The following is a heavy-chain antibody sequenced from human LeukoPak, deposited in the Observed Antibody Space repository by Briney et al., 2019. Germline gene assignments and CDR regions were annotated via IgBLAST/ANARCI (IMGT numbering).Heavy chain of an antibody. CDR1: GYSFTSYW. CDR2: IYPGDSDT. V-gene: IGHV5-51*01. J-gene: IGHJ6*03. CDR3: ARNNRATDDYYYYYMDV. D-gene: IGHD5-12*01. Sequence: GESLKISCKGSGYSFTSYWIGWVRQMPGKGLEWMGIIYPGDSDTRYSPSFQGQVTISADKSISTAYLQWSSLKASDTAMYYCARNNRATDDYYYYYMDVWGRGTTVTVSS.